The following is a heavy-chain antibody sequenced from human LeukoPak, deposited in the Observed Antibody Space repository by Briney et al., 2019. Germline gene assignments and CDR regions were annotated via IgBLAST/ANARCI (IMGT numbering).Heavy chain of an antibody. D-gene: IGHD5-18*01. CDR3: ARSQVGYSYGYFVY. V-gene: IGHV4-30-4*01. Sequence: SQTLSLTCTVSGGSISSGDYYWSWIRQPPGKGLEWIGYIYYSGSTYYNPSLKSRVTISVDTSKNQLSLKLSSVTAADTAVYYCARSQVGYSYGYFVYWGQGTLVTVSS. J-gene: IGHJ4*02. CDR1: GGSISSGDYY. CDR2: IYYSGST.